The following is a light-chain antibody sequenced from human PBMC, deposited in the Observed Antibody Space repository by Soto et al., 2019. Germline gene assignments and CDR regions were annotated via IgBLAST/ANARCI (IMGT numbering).Light chain of an antibody. CDR2: EVS. CDR3: SSYTASSTLV. CDR1: NSDVGTYNY. Sequence: QSALTQPASVSGSPGQSITLSCTGTNSDVGTYNYVSWYQQHPGKAPKFVVYEVSDRPSGVSDRFSGSKSGNTASLTISGLQAEDEADYYCSSYTASSTLVFGGGTKVTVL. J-gene: IGLJ2*01. V-gene: IGLV2-14*01.